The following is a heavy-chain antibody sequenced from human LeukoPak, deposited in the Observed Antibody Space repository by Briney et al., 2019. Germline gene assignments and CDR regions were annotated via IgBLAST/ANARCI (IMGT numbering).Heavy chain of an antibody. J-gene: IGHJ3*02. CDR3: ARDLVTVTKGFDI. CDR1: DDSFSSHY. CDR2: ISYIGRT. V-gene: IGHV4-59*11. Sequence: SETLSLTCAVSDDSFSSHYWTWIRQPPGKGPEWIGYISYIGRTNYNPSLKSRVTISIDTSKNQFSLKLTSVTAADTAVYYCARDLVTVTKGFDIWGQGTMVSVSS. D-gene: IGHD4-17*01.